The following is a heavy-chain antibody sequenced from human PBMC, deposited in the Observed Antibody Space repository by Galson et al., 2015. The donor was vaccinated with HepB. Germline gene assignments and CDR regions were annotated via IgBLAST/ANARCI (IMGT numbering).Heavy chain of an antibody. V-gene: IGHV1-18*01. CDR2: ISSYNGHR. CDR1: GYTFSTYG. CDR3: ATDRGVAVTTGRFDF. D-gene: IGHD1-1*01. J-gene: IGHJ4*02. Sequence: SVKVSCKASGYTFSTYGITWVRQAPGQGLEWMGWISSYNGHRNYAQKFQGRLTLTTDTSTSTAYMELENLRSDDTAMYYCATDRGVAVTTGRFDFWGQGNTVTVSS.